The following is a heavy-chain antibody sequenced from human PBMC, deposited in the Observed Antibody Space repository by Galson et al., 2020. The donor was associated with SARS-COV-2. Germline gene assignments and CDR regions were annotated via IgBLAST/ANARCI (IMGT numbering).Heavy chain of an antibody. CDR2: IAPRGGAT. Sequence: ASVKVSCKASGYSFTTYYMHWVRQAPGQGPEWMGIIAPRGGATTYAQKFQGRLTVTRDTSTSTVYMDLSRLTFEDTAIYYCARAGYSGYDTYFDDWGQGTLVTVSS. J-gene: IGHJ4*02. V-gene: IGHV1-46*01. D-gene: IGHD5-12*01. CDR3: ARAGYSGYDTYFDD. CDR1: GYSFTTYY.